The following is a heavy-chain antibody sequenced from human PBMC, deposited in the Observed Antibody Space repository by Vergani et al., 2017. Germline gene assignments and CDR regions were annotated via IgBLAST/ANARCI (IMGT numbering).Heavy chain of an antibody. V-gene: IGHV3-48*03. Sequence: EVQLVESGGGLVQPGGSLRLSCAASGFTFSSYEMNWVRQAPGKGLEWVSYISSSGSTIYYADSVKGRFTISRDNAKNSLYLQMNSLRAEDTAVYYCARSLYYYHSSGALGWGQGTLVTVSS. J-gene: IGHJ4*02. CDR2: ISSSGSTI. D-gene: IGHD3-22*01. CDR3: ARSLYYYHSSGALG. CDR1: GFTFSSYE.